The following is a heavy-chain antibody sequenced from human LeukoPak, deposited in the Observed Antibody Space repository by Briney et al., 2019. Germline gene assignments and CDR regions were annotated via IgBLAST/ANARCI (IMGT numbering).Heavy chain of an antibody. D-gene: IGHD5/OR15-5a*01. V-gene: IGHV3-66*02. J-gene: IGHJ4*02. CDR3: VRDLPSIN. Sequence: PGGSLRLSCAASGFTVSSNYMSWVRQAPGKGLEWVSVIYSGGSTYYADSVKGRFTISRDNSKNTLYLQMNSLSAEDTAVYYCVRDLPSINWGQGTLVTVSS. CDR2: IYSGGST. CDR1: GFTVSSNY.